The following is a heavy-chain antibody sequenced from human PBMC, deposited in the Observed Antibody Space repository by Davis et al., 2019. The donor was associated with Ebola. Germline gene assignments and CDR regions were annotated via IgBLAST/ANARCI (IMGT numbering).Heavy chain of an antibody. CDR2: ISYDGSNK. CDR1: GFTFNNYG. Sequence: GGSLRLSCAASGFTFNNYGMNWVRQAPGKGLEWVAVISYDGSNKYYADSVKGRFTISRDNSKNTLYLQMNSLRAEDTAVYYCAREAAGLGYWGQGTLVTVSS. CDR3: AREAAGLGY. V-gene: IGHV3-30*03. J-gene: IGHJ4*02.